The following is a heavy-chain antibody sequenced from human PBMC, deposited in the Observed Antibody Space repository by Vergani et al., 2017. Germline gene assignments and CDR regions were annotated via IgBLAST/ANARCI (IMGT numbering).Heavy chain of an antibody. CDR1: GFTFSDYY. CDR3: AKDYNIMGALHY. Sequence: QVQLVESGGGLVKPGGSLRLSCAASGFTFSDYYMSWIRQAPGKGLEWVAFIWYDGSKVYYADSVKGRFTISRDNSKNTLYLQLKTLRAEDTGVYYCAKDYNIMGALHYWGQGTLVAVSS. J-gene: IGHJ4*02. CDR2: IWYDGSKV. D-gene: IGHD5-12*01. V-gene: IGHV3-30*02.